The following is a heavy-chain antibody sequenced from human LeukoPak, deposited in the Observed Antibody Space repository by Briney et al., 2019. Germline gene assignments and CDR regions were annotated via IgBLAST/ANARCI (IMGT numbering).Heavy chain of an antibody. J-gene: IGHJ4*02. CDR3: ARGSGNYWQVSFVY. V-gene: IGHV4-59*08. D-gene: IGHD1-26*01. CDR2: TYYSGST. CDR1: GGSINSYY. Sequence: SETLSLTCTVAGGSINSYYWSWIRQPPGKGVEWVGYTYYSGSTRYNPSLTSRVTISVDTSKNQFSLKLTSVTAADTAVYYCARGSGNYWQVSFVYWGQGTLVTVSS.